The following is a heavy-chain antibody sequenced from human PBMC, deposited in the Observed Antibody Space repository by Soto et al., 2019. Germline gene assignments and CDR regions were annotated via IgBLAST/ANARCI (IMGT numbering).Heavy chain of an antibody. V-gene: IGHV1-18*01. D-gene: IGHD3-3*01. Sequence: ASVKVSCKASGYTFTSYGISWVRQAPGQGLEWMGWISAYNGNTNYAQKLQGRVTMTTDTSTSTAYMELRSLRSDDTAEYYSTRVLWYVFWRGSDDIGFDYWGKGTLVTVSS. CDR1: GYTFTSYG. CDR3: TRVLWYVFWRGSDDIGFDY. CDR2: ISAYNGNT. J-gene: IGHJ4*02.